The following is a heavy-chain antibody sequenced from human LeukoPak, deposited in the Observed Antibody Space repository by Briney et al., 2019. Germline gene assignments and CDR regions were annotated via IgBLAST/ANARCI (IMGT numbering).Heavy chain of an antibody. D-gene: IGHD4-17*01. Sequence: PSETLSLTCSVSGDSIRSSSYFXXWIRQPPGKGLXXXGSIYYSGSTYCNPSLKSRVTISADTSKNQFSLKLTSVTAADTAVYYCAKVGAYGDYARHDYWGQGTLVTVSS. CDR2: IYYSGST. CDR1: GDSIRSSSYF. CDR3: AKVGAYGDYARHDY. V-gene: IGHV4-39*07. J-gene: IGHJ4*02.